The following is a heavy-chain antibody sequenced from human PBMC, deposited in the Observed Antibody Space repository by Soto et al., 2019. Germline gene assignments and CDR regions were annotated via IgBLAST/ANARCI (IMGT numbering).Heavy chain of an antibody. CDR3: AKDRVGGVPDAFDI. J-gene: IGHJ3*02. Sequence: EVHLLDSGGGLVQLGGSLRLSCAASGFTSTNYVMNWVRQAPGKGLEWVSSISGSGTTTFYADSVKGRFIISRDNSKNTLYLQMNSLRAEDTALYYCAKDRVGGVPDAFDIWGQGTMVTVS. D-gene: IGHD2-8*01. CDR1: GFTSTNYV. V-gene: IGHV3-23*01. CDR2: ISGSGTTT.